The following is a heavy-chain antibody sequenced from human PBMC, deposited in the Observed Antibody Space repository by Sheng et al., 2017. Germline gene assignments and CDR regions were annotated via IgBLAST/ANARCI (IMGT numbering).Heavy chain of an antibody. CDR3: TRPTMTTVTTPKY. D-gene: IGHD4-17*01. V-gene: IGHV3-49*05. CDR2: IRSKTYGGTP. Sequence: LQLQESGPGLVKPSETLSLTCTVSGGSISRSSYYWGWIRQPPGKGLEWLGFIRSKTYGGTPEYAASVKGRFTISRDDSKSIAYLQMNSLKTEDTAVYYCTRPTMTTVTTPKYWGQGTLVTVSS. J-gene: IGHJ4*02. CDR1: GGSISRSSY.